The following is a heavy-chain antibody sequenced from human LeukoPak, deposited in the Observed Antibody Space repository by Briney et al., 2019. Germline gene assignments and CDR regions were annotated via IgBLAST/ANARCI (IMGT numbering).Heavy chain of an antibody. Sequence: ASVKVSCKASGYTFTSYDINWVRQATGQGLEWMGWMNPSSGNTGYAQKFQGRVTMTRNTSISTAYMELSSLRSEDTAVYYCARARSPDYYDSSGFQHWGQGTLVTVSS. CDR3: ARARSPDYYDSSGFQH. V-gene: IGHV1-8*01. J-gene: IGHJ1*01. CDR2: MNPSSGNT. D-gene: IGHD3-22*01. CDR1: GYTFTSYD.